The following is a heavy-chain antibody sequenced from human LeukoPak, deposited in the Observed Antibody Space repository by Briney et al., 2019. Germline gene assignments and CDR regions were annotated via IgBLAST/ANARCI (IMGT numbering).Heavy chain of an antibody. CDR3: ASRLLYSRTLIDC. V-gene: IGHV4-34*01. D-gene: IGHD6-13*01. Sequence: SETLSLTCAVYGGSFSGYYWSWIRQPPGKGLGWIGEINHSGSTNYNPSLKSRVTISVDTSKNQFSLKLSSVTAADTAVYYCASRLLYSRTLIDCWGQGTLVTVSS. CDR1: GGSFSGYY. CDR2: INHSGST. J-gene: IGHJ4*02.